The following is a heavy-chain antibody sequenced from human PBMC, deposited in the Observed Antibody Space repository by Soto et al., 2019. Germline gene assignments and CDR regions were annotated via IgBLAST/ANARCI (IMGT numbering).Heavy chain of an antibody. CDR1: GGTYRSYG. CDR2: IIPLFGTI. Sequence: QVQLVQSGAEVKKPGSSVKVSCKASGGTYRSYGIDWVRQGPGQGLEWMGGIIPLFGTINYAQKFQGRVTITAVESTSTAYMELSSLRSEDTAVYYCARGVPYYYEIRDSHFDSWGQGTLVTVSS. D-gene: IGHD3-22*01. V-gene: IGHV1-69*01. CDR3: ARGVPYYYEIRDSHFDS. J-gene: IGHJ4*02.